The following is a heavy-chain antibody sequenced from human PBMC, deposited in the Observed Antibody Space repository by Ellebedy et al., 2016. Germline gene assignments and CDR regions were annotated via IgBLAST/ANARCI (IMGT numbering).Heavy chain of an antibody. CDR2: ISAGGEAM. D-gene: IGHD7-27*01. CDR3: ARDLPNWANDY. J-gene: IGHJ4*02. Sequence: GESLKIPXEGSGFAFSKYPMNWVRQAPGKGLEWVSYISAGGEAMGYADSVKDRFTISRDNTMNSLYLHMNSLRGDDTAVYYCARDLPNWANDYWGQGALVTVSS. V-gene: IGHV3-48*03. CDR1: GFAFSKYP.